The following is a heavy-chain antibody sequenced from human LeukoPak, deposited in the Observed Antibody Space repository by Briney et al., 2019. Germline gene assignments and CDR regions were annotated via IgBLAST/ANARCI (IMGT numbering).Heavy chain of an antibody. CDR2: VYDGGRT. CDR3: ARDFVETGVVGFDM. V-gene: IGHV4-4*07. CDR1: GDSIGTYF. J-gene: IGHJ3*02. D-gene: IGHD2-8*02. Sequence: KSSETLSLTCTVSGDSIGTYFWNWIRQSAGEGPEWIGHVYDGGRTNYNPSLKGRVTISVDTSRNLFSLRLSSVTAADTAVYYCARDFVETGVVGFDMWGQGTMVTVSS.